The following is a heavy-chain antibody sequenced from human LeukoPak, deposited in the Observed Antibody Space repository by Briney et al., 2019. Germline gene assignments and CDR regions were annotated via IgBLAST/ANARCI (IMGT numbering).Heavy chain of an antibody. CDR3: ARDQEGFDY. J-gene: IGHJ4*02. V-gene: IGHV1-24*01. CDR2: FDPEDGET. Sequence: ASVKVSCKVSGYTLTELSMHWVRQAPGKGLEWMGGFDPEDGETIYAQKFQGRVTVTRDTSTSTVHMELSGLRSEDTAVYYCARDQEGFDYWGQGTLVTVSS. CDR1: GYTLTELS.